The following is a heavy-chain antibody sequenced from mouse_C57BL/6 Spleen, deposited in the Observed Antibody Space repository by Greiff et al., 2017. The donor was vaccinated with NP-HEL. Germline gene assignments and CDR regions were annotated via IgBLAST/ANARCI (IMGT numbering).Heavy chain of an antibody. CDR3: ARSNYYGSSYREN. Sequence: QVQLKESGPELVKPGASVKISCKASGYAFSSSWMNWVKQRPGKGLEWIGRIYPGDGDTNYNGKFKGKATLTADKSSSTAYMQLSSLTSEDSAVYFCARSNYYGSSYRENWGQGTTLTVSS. CDR2: IYPGDGDT. J-gene: IGHJ2*01. D-gene: IGHD1-1*01. V-gene: IGHV1-82*01. CDR1: GYAFSSSW.